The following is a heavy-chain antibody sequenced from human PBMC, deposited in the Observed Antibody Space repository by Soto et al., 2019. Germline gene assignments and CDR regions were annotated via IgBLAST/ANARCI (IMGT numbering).Heavy chain of an antibody. V-gene: IGHV3-48*02. CDR3: VRNNYGMDV. CDR2: ITAAAGTI. CDR1: GFTFSSYA. Sequence: PGGSLRLSCVASGFTFSSYAMGWVRLAPGRGLEYLSYITAAAGTIYYADSVKGRFTISRDDAKNSLYLQMNSLRDEDTAVYYCVRNNYGMDVWGQGTAVTGSS. J-gene: IGHJ6*02.